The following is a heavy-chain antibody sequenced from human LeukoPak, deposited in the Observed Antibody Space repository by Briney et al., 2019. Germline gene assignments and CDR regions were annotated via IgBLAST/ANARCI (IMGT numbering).Heavy chain of an antibody. CDR2: ISSNGGST. CDR1: GFTFSSYA. D-gene: IGHD2-15*01. V-gene: IGHV3-64*01. Sequence: GGSLRLSCAASGFTFSSYAMHWVRQAPGKGLEYVSAISSNGGSTYYANSVKGRFTISRDNSKNTLYLQMGSLRAEDMAVYYCARGTGYCSGGSCYEYEYFQHWGQGTLVTVSS. J-gene: IGHJ1*01. CDR3: ARGTGYCSGGSCYEYEYFQH.